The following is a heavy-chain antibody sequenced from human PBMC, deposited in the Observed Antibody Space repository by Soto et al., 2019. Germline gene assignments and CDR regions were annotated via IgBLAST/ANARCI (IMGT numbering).Heavy chain of an antibody. CDR2: IYWDDDK. CDR3: AHRSSYSYGRTPLTDY. D-gene: IGHD5-18*01. Sequence: SGPTLVNPTQTLTLTCTFSGFSLSTSGVGVGWIRQPPGKALEWLALIYWDDDKRYSPSLKSRLTITKDTSKNQVVLTMTNMDPVDTAIYYCAHRSSYSYGRTPLTDYWGQGTLVTVSS. V-gene: IGHV2-5*02. CDR1: GFSLSTSGVG. J-gene: IGHJ4*02.